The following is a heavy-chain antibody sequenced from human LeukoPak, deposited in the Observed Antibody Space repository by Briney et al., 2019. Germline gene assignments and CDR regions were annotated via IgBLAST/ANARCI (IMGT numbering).Heavy chain of an antibody. V-gene: IGHV3-7*01. Sequence: GGSLRLSCAASGLTFSSYWMSWVRQAPGKGLEWVANINQDGSGKYYADSVKGRFTISRDNAKNSLYLQMNSLRAEDTAVYYCAKDSYSRSDYWGQGTLVTVSS. J-gene: IGHJ4*02. D-gene: IGHD6-13*01. CDR3: AKDSYSRSDY. CDR2: INQDGSGK. CDR1: GLTFSSYW.